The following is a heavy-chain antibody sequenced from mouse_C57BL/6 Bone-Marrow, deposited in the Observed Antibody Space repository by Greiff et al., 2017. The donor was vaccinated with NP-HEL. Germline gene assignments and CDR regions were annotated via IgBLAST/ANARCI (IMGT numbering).Heavy chain of an antibody. D-gene: IGHD1-1*01. Sequence: QVQLKQSGPGLVQPSQRLSITCTVSGFSLTSYGVHWVRQSPGKGLEWLGVIWRGGSTDYNAAFMSRLSITKDNSKSQVFFKMNSLQADDTAIYYCAKSYYYGSRWAMDYWGQGTSVTVSS. CDR3: AKSYYYGSRWAMDY. CDR1: GFSLTSYG. V-gene: IGHV2-5*01. CDR2: IWRGGST. J-gene: IGHJ4*01.